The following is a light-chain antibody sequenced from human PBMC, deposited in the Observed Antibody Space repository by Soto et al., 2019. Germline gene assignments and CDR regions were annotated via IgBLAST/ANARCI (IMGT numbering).Light chain of an antibody. J-gene: IGKJ4*01. CDR3: QQYHEWPLT. CDR1: QNIGSQ. Sequence: EIVMTQSPATLSVSPGERATLSCRASQNIGSQLGWYQQKPGQTPRLLIYGASTRATGISGRFSGSGSGTDSTLTISNLQSEDFAVYYCQQYHEWPLTFGGGTKVDIK. CDR2: GAS. V-gene: IGKV3D-15*01.